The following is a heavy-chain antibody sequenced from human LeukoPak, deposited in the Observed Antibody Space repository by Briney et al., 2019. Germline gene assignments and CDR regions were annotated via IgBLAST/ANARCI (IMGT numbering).Heavy chain of an antibody. CDR3: ASTSEGYCSGGSCYATPYFDY. J-gene: IGHJ4*02. CDR1: GFSFSAYA. CDR2: IYYSGST. V-gene: IGHV4-59*01. D-gene: IGHD2-15*01. Sequence: PGGSLRLSCIASGFSFSAYAMTWLRQPPGKGLEWIGYIYYSGSTNYNPSLKSRVTISVDTSKNQFSLKLSSVTAADTAVYYCASTSEGYCSGGSCYATPYFDYWGQGTLVTVSS.